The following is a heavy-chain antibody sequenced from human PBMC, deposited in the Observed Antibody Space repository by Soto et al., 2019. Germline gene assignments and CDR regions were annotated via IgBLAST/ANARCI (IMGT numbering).Heavy chain of an antibody. J-gene: IGHJ6*02. CDR2: IIPIFGTA. V-gene: IGHV1-69*06. Sequence: SVKVSCKASGGTFSSYAISWVRQAPGQGLEWMGGIIPIFGTANYAQKFQGRVTITADKSTSTAYMELSSLRSEDTAVYYCASPTRGYLTVSYYYYGMDVWGQGTTVTVPS. D-gene: IGHD2-2*01. CDR1: GGTFSSYA. CDR3: ASPTRGYLTVSYYYYGMDV.